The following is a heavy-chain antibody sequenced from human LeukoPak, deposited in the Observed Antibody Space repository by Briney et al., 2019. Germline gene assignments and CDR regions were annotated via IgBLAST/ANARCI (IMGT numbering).Heavy chain of an antibody. Sequence: SETLSLTCTVSGGSISSSSYYWGWIRQPPGKGLEWIGSIYYSGSTYYNPSLKSRVTISVDTSKNQFSLKLSSVTAADTAVYYCARARGTARWLQSVGGPGYWGQGTLVTVSS. D-gene: IGHD5-24*01. CDR2: IYYSGST. CDR1: GGSISSSSYY. CDR3: ARARGTARWLQSVGGPGY. V-gene: IGHV4-39*01. J-gene: IGHJ4*02.